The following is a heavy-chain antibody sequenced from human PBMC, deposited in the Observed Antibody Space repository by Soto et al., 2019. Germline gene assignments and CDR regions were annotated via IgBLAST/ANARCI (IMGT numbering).Heavy chain of an antibody. CDR1: GGTFSSYT. CDR3: AREGITMVRGGGMDV. D-gene: IGHD3-10*01. Sequence: QVQLVQSGAEVKKPGSSVKVSCKASGGTFSSYTISWVRQAPGQGLEWMGRIIPILGIANYAQKFQGRVTITADKSTSTAYMELSSLRSEDTAVYYCAREGITMVRGGGMDVWGQGTTVTVSS. J-gene: IGHJ6*02. V-gene: IGHV1-69*08. CDR2: IIPILGIA.